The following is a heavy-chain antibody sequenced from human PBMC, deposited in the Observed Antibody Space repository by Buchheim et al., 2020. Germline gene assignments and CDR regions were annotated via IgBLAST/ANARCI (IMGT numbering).Heavy chain of an antibody. CDR3: TTDPRWEFHLDY. CDR2: IKSITDGGTT. V-gene: IGHV3-15*01. J-gene: IGHJ4*02. D-gene: IGHD1-26*01. Sequence: EVQLVESGGGLVMPGGSLRLSCAASGFTFTNVWMSWVRQTPGKGLEWVGRIKSITDGGTTDYAAPGKGRVIISRDDSKKQLYLQMNSLNTEDTAVYYCTTDPRWEFHLDYWGQGTL. CDR1: GFTFTNVW.